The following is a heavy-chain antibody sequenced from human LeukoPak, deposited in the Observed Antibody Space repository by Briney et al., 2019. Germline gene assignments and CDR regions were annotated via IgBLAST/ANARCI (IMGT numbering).Heavy chain of an antibody. D-gene: IGHD2-15*01. CDR3: ASTFPYSTGGSCAL. J-gene: IGHJ1*01. CDR1: GLAFRNYW. Sequence: EPGGSLRLSCVATGLAFRNYWMSWVRQAPGKGLEWVANINPDGNAKNYVDSVKGRFTISRDNAQNSLYLQMDNLRAEDTAVYYCASTFPYSTGGSCALGGQGTLVTVSS. CDR2: INPDGNAK. V-gene: IGHV3-7*01.